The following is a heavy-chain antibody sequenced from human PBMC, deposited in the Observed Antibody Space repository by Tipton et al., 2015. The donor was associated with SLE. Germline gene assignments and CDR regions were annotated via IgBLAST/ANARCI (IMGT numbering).Heavy chain of an antibody. V-gene: IGHV3-23*01. J-gene: IGHJ2*01. CDR3: AKDSSGYGDWYFDL. D-gene: IGHD3-22*01. CDR2: ISGSGGST. Sequence: SLRLSCAASGFTFSSYAMSWVRQAPGKGLEWVSAISGSGGSTYYADSVKGRFTISRDNSKNALYLQMNSLRAEDTAVYYCAKDSSGYGDWYFDLWGRGALVTVSS. CDR1: GFTFSSYA.